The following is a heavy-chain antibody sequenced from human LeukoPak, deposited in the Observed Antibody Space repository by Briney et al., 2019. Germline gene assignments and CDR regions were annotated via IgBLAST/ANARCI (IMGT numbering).Heavy chain of an antibody. CDR2: FDPEDGET. D-gene: IGHD2-15*01. Sequence: AASVKVSCKVSGYTLTELSMHWVRQAPGKGLEWMGGFDPEDGETIYAQKFQGRVTMTEDTSTDTAYMELSSLRSEDTAVYYCATDRQLGYCSGGSCSLLDPWGQGTLVTVSS. J-gene: IGHJ5*02. V-gene: IGHV1-24*01. CDR3: ATDRQLGYCSGGSCSLLDP. CDR1: GYTLTELS.